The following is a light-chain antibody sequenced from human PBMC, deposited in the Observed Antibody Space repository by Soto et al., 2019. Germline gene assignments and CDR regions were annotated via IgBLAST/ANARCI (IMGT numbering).Light chain of an antibody. CDR3: QQRSNWPST. CDR1: QSVGSNY. Sequence: EIVLTQSPGTLSLSPGERATLYCRASQSVGSNYLAWYQQKPGQAPRVLIYGASSRATGIPDRFSGSGSGADFTLTISRLEPEDFAVYYCQQRSNWPSTFGQGTRLEIK. CDR2: GAS. J-gene: IGKJ5*01. V-gene: IGKV3D-20*02.